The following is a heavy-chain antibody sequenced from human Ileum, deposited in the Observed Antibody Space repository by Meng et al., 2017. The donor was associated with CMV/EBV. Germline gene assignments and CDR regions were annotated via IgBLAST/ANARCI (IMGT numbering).Heavy chain of an antibody. CDR1: GFTFGSHN. D-gene: IGHD1-26*01. CDR3: ARDAQAIGTYATLDY. Sequence: GGSLRLSCIVSGFTFGSHNMNWVRQAPGKGLEWISYISSDTINYADSVKGRFTISRDNAKNSLYLQMTSLRAEDTAVYYCARDAQAIGTYATLDYWGQGVLVTVSS. J-gene: IGHJ4*02. V-gene: IGHV3-48*04. CDR2: ISSDTI.